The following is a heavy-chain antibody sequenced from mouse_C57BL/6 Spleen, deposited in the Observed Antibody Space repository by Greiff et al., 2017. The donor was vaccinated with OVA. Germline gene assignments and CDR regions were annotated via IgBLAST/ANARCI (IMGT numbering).Heavy chain of an antibody. CDR1: GYTFTSYW. CDR3: AMGSGDYDYYAMDY. D-gene: IGHD2-4*01. J-gene: IGHJ4*01. V-gene: IGHV1-72*01. Sequence: QVQLKQPGAELVKPGASVKLSCKASGYTFTSYWMHWVKQRPGRGLEWIGRIDPNSGGTKYNEKFKSKATLTVDKPSSTAYMQLSSLTSEDSAVYYCAMGSGDYDYYAMDYWGQGTSVTVAS. CDR2: IDPNSGGT.